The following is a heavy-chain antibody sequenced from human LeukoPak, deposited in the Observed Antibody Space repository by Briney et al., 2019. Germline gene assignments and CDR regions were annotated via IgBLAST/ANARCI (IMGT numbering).Heavy chain of an antibody. Sequence: SGGSLRLSCAASGFTFSKYWMLWVRQAPGKGLESVSRINTDGTVTTYADSVKGRFTVSRDNADNTMFLQMNSVRDEDTAVYHCATEQWLAPPPDSWGQGTPVTVSS. CDR1: GFTFSKYW. V-gene: IGHV3-74*01. CDR3: ATEQWLAPPPDS. CDR2: INTDGTVT. J-gene: IGHJ4*02. D-gene: IGHD6-19*01.